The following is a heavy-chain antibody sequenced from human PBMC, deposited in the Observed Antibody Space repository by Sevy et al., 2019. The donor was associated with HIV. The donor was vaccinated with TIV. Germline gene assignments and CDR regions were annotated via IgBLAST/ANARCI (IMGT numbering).Heavy chain of an antibody. D-gene: IGHD6-13*01. CDR3: AREDGSRQYFQY. V-gene: IGHV3-48*03. Sequence: GGSLRLSCAASGFSFSSYEMNWVRQAPGKGLEWVSYISNSGSITYYEDSVKGRFTISRDNAKNSLYLQMNSLRAEDTAVYYCAREDGSRQYFQYWGQGTLVTVSS. CDR1: GFSFSSYE. J-gene: IGHJ1*01. CDR2: ISNSGSIT.